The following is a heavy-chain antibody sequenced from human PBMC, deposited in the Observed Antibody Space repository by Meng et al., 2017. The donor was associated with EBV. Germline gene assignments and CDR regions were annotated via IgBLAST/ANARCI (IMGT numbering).Heavy chain of an antibody. CDR3: ERATPGRRYADY. CDR1: DSTFTGFV. J-gene: IGHJ4*02. D-gene: IGHD3-10*01. Sequence: QVDLVQAGDEGNKPRASGPVSCTSSDSTFTGFVVSWVWQAPGQGLEWMAWLGAHDYDRSHAPTFQGRVTVTADRHTATAYMELRNLRSDATGVYYCERATPGRRYADYWGQGTLVTVSS. CDR2: LGAHDYDR. V-gene: IGHV1-18*01.